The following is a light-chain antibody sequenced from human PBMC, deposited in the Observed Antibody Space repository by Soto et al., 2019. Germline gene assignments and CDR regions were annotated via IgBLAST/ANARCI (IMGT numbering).Light chain of an antibody. J-gene: IGKJ1*01. Sequence: EIVLTQSPGTLSLSPGERATLSCRASQTVNSIYLAWYQQKPGQAPRLLIYGTSNRATGIPDRFSGSGSGTDFTLTISRLESEDFAVYYCQQYDTSPRTFGQGTKVEIK. V-gene: IGKV3-20*01. CDR2: GTS. CDR3: QQYDTSPRT. CDR1: QTVNSIY.